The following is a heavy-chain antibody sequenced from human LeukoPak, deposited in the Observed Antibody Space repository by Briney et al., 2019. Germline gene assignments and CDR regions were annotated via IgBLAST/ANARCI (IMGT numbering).Heavy chain of an antibody. D-gene: IGHD3-22*01. V-gene: IGHV6-1*01. CDR2: TYYRSKWYN. J-gene: IGHJ4*02. Sequence: SQTLSLTCAISRDSVSSNSAAWNWIRQSPSRGLEWLGRTYYRSKWYNDYAVSVKSRITINPDTSKNQFSLQLNSVTPEDTAVYYCAREGSGYSYATRYYYDSSGYDHIGGMPSSFDYWGQGTLVTVSS. CDR3: AREGSGYSYATRYYYDSSGYDHIGGMPSSFDY. CDR1: RDSVSSNSAA.